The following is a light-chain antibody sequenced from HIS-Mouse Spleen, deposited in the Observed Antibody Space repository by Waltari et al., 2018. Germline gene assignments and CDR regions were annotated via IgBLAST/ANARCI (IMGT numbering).Light chain of an antibody. J-gene: IGLJ2*01. CDR3: SSYAGSNNLGV. CDR2: EAS. CDR1: SSDVGGYNY. Sequence: QSALTQPRSVSGSPGQSVTISCTGTSSDVGGYNYVSWYQQHPGKAPKLMIYEASKRPSWVPVRFSGSKSGNTASLTVSGLQAEEEADYYCSSYAGSNNLGVFGGGTKLTVL. V-gene: IGLV2-8*01.